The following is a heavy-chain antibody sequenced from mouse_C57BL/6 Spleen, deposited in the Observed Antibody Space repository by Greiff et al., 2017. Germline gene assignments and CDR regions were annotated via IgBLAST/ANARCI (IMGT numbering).Heavy chain of an antibody. V-gene: IGHV1-69*01. Sequence: VQLQQPGAELVMPGASVKLSCKASGYTFTSYWMHWVKQRPGQGLEWIGEIDPSDSYTKYNQKFKGKSTLTVDKSSSTAYMQLSSLTSEDSAVYYCARYYYYGSSYGYFDVWGTGTTVTVSS. CDR1: GYTFTSYW. D-gene: IGHD1-1*01. CDR2: IDPSDSYT. J-gene: IGHJ1*03. CDR3: ARYYYYGSSYGYFDV.